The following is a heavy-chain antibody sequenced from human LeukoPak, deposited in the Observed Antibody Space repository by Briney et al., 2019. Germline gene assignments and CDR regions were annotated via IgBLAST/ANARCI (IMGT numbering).Heavy chain of an antibody. V-gene: IGHV1-3*01. D-gene: IGHD6-19*01. CDR2: INAGNGNT. J-gene: IGHJ4*02. CDR1: GYTFTNYG. Sequence: ASVKVSCKTSGYTFTNYGINWVRQAPGQRLEWMGWINAGNGNTKYSQKFQGRVTITRDTSASTAYMELSSLRSEDTAVYYCARDHSSGWDRDFDYWGQGTLVTVSS. CDR3: ARDHSSGWDRDFDY.